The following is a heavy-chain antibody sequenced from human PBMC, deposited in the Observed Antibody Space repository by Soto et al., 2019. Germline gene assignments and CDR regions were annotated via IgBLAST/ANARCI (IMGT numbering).Heavy chain of an antibody. J-gene: IGHJ4*02. CDR3: AKAPAGMYSSGWSQSFDF. D-gene: IGHD6-19*01. CDR1: GFTFSAFA. CDR2: IVGSGGRT. V-gene: IGHV3-23*01. Sequence: EVQLLESGGGLVQPGGSLTLSCAASGFTFSAFALSWVRQAPGEGLEWVSGIVGSGGRTYYADSVKGRFTISRDNSKNTVYLQMSRLRAEDTAMYYCAKAPAGMYSSGWSQSFDFWGQGTQVTVSS.